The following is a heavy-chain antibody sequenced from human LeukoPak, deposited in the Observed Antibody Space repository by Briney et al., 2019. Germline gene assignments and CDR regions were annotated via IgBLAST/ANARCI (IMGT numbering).Heavy chain of an antibody. Sequence: EPSETLSLTCTVSGGSISSGDYSWSWIRQPPGKGLEWIGYIYYSGSTNYNPSLKSRVAISVDTSKNQFSLKLSSVTAADTAVYYCAREVTVGGDHWFDPWGQGTLVTVSS. CDR3: AREVTVGGDHWFDP. D-gene: IGHD3-16*01. J-gene: IGHJ5*02. CDR1: GGSISSGDYS. CDR2: IYYSGST. V-gene: IGHV4-61*08.